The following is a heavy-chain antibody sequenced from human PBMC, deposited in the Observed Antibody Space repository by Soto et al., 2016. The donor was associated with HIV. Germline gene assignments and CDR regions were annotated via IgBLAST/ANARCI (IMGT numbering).Heavy chain of an antibody. Sequence: QVQLQESGPGLVKPSETLSLTCTVSGGSISSYYWSWIRQPPGKGLEWIGYIYYSGSTNYNPSLKSRVTISVDTSKNQFSLKLSSVTAADTAVYYCARDYGGKLDYVGPGTLVTVLL. CDR3: ARDYGGKLDY. CDR1: GGSISSYY. J-gene: IGHJ4*03. D-gene: IGHD2-15*01. CDR2: IYYSGST. V-gene: IGHV4-59*01.